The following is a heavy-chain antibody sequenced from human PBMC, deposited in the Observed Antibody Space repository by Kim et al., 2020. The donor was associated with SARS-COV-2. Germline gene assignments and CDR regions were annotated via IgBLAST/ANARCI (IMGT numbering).Heavy chain of an antibody. Sequence: ANYAQKFQGGVTITADESTSTAYMELSSLRSEDTAVYYCARAGPPAGFDYWGQGTLVTVSS. CDR2: A. J-gene: IGHJ4*02. V-gene: IGHV1-69*01. CDR3: ARAGPPAGFDY.